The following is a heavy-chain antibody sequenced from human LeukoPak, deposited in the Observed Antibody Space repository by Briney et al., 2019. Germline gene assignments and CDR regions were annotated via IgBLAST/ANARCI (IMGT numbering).Heavy chain of an antibody. V-gene: IGHV4-4*07. CDR1: GGSISSCY. Sequence: PSETLSLTCTVSGGSISSCYWSWIRQPAGKGLEWMGRIYTSGSTNYNPSLKSRVTMSVDTSKNQFSLKLSSVTAADTAVYYCARGPERTSGYSSSWYPDYWGQGTLVTVSS. D-gene: IGHD6-13*01. CDR2: IYTSGST. CDR3: ARGPERTSGYSSSWYPDY. J-gene: IGHJ4*02.